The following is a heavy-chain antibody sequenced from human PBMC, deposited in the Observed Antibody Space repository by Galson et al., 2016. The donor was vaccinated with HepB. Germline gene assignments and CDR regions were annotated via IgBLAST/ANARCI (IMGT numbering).Heavy chain of an antibody. Sequence: SVKVSCKASGYTFAAHYIHWVRQAPGQGLEWMGWINPNSVGTNYAQKFQGRVSATRDTSISTAYMELRSLTSNDTAVYYCARKMGWDDAFDVWGQGTMVTVSS. D-gene: IGHD1-26*01. CDR2: INPNSVGT. CDR1: GYTFAAHY. CDR3: ARKMGWDDAFDV. V-gene: IGHV1-2*02. J-gene: IGHJ3*01.